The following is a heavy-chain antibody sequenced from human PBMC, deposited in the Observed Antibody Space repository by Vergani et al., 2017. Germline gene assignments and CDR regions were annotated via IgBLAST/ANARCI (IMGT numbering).Heavy chain of an antibody. V-gene: IGHV3-74*01. Sequence: EVQLVESGGGLVQPGGSLRLSCAASGFTFSRHWMHWVRQAPGKGLVWVSRVNPEGTNTPYADSVKGRFTISRDNAKNMMYLQLNSLRDEDTAVYYCAREGRIYAEGTELDYWGQGTLVTVSS. CDR2: VNPEGTNT. J-gene: IGHJ4*02. CDR1: GFTFSRHW. D-gene: IGHD2-21*01. CDR3: AREGRIYAEGTELDY.